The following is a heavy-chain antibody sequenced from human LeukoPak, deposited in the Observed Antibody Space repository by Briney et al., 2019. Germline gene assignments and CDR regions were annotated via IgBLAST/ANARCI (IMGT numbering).Heavy chain of an antibody. CDR1: GGSFSGYH. CDR3: ARVTGPIAVAGTNWFDP. Sequence: PSETLSLTCAVYGGSFSGYHWSWIRQPPGKGLEWIGEINHSGSTNYNPSLKSRVTISVDTSKNQFSLKLSSVTAADTAVYYCARVTGPIAVAGTNWFDPWGQGTLVTVSS. J-gene: IGHJ5*02. D-gene: IGHD6-19*01. CDR2: INHSGST. V-gene: IGHV4-34*01.